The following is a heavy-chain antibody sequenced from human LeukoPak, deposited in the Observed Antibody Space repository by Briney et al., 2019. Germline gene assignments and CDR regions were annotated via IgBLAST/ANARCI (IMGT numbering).Heavy chain of an antibody. CDR3: AREDPQTTVPEGMDV. CDR1: GGSISSYY. V-gene: IGHV4-59*01. CDR2: IYYTGST. Sequence: SETLSLTCTVSGGSISSYYWSWIRQPPGKGLGWIGYIYYTGSTNYNPSLKSRVTISVDTSKNQFYLQLRSVTAADTAVYYCAREDPQTTVPEGMDVWGQGTTVTVSS. J-gene: IGHJ6*02. D-gene: IGHD4-17*01.